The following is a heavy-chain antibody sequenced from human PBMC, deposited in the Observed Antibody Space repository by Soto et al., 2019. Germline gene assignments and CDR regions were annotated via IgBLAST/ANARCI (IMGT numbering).Heavy chain of an antibody. D-gene: IGHD3-10*01. V-gene: IGHV4-4*02. CDR1: GASISSGW. J-gene: IGHJ5*02. CDR3: SSRVTDAPT. Sequence: HVQLQESGPGLVKPSGTLSLTCAVSGASISSGWWTWVRQPPGKGLEWSGETLDNGRTNYNSSLNSRVTITIDNSKNQYSLSLSSVDAADSAVYYCSSRVTDAPTWGQGTLVTVSS. CDR2: TLDNGRT.